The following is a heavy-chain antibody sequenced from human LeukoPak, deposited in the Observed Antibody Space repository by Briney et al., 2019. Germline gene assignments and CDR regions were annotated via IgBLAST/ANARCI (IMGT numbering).Heavy chain of an antibody. CDR1: GFTFSSYG. CDR3: ARDSGHYFDY. J-gene: IGHJ4*02. V-gene: IGHV3-33*07. CDR2: IWYGGIKK. Sequence: PGGSLRLSCAAPGFTFSSYGMYWVRQAPGKGLEWVGVIWYGGIKKNYADSVKGRFTISRDNSKNTLHLQMNSLRAEDTAVYYCARDSGHYFDYWGQGTLVTVSS. D-gene: IGHD1-1*01.